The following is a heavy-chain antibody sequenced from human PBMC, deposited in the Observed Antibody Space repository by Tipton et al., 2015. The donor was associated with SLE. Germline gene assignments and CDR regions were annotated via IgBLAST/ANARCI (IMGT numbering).Heavy chain of an antibody. V-gene: IGHV4-39*07. CDR2: IYYSGST. D-gene: IGHD6-25*01. CDR3: ASYGGSGWGDAFDI. CDR1: GGSISSSSYY. Sequence: TLSLTCTVSGGSISSSSYYWGWIRQPPGKGLEWIGSIYYSGSTYYNPSLKSRVTISVDTSKNQFSLKLSSVTAADTAVYYCASYGGSGWGDAFDIWGQGTLVTVSS. J-gene: IGHJ3*02.